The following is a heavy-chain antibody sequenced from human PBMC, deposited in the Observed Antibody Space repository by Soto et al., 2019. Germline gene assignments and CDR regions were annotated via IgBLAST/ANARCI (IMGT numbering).Heavy chain of an antibody. D-gene: IGHD2-15*01. CDR3: AKRRGAGGHFDY. Sequence: XESLRLSCAASGFTFSSYAMGWVRQGPGKGLEWVAVVSIGGSTHYADSVRGRFTISRDNSKNTLSLQMNSLTAEDTAVYFCAKRRGAGGHFDYWGQGALVTSPQ. CDR2: VSIGGST. CDR1: GFTFSSYA. J-gene: IGHJ4*02. V-gene: IGHV3-23*01.